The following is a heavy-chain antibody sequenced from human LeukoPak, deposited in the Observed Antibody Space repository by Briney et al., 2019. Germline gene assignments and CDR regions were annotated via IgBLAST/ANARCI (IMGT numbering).Heavy chain of an antibody. J-gene: IGHJ4*02. CDR2: INPSGGST. D-gene: IGHD3-3*01. CDR1: GYTFTSYY. V-gene: IGHV1-46*01. Sequence: ASVKVSCKASGYTFTSYYMHWVRQAPGQGLEWMGIINPSGGSTSYAQKFQGRVTMTRDTSTSTVYMELSSLRSEDTAVYYCARDSHVLRFLECLAFDYWGQGTLVTVSS. CDR3: ARDSHVLRFLECLAFDY.